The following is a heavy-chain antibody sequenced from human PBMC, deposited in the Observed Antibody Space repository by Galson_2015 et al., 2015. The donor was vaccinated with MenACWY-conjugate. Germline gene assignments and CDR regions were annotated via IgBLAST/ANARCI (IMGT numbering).Heavy chain of an antibody. J-gene: IGHJ4*02. V-gene: IGHV3-11*03. D-gene: IGHD3-22*01. Sequence: SLRLSCAASGFAFSDYYMSWIRQAPGKGLEWVSYISSSSSYTNYADSVKGRFTISRDNAKNSLYLQMNSLRAEDTAVYHCARRNYDSSGYYSFDYWGQGTLVTVSS. CDR1: GFAFSDYY. CDR2: ISSSSSYT. CDR3: ARRNYDSSGYYSFDY.